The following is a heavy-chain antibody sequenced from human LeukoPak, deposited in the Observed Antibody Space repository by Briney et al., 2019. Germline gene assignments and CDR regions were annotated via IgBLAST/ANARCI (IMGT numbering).Heavy chain of an antibody. V-gene: IGHV3-7*03. CDR2: IKQDGSEK. J-gene: IGHJ3*02. CDR1: GFTFSSYW. Sequence: PGGSLRLSCAASGFTFSSYWMSWVRQAPGKGLEWVANIKQDGSEKYYVDSVKGRFTISRDNAKNSLYLQMNSLRAEDTALYYCAKSSGIVVVPAAPGGAFDIWGQGTMVTVSS. CDR3: AKSSGIVVVPAAPGGAFDI. D-gene: IGHD2-2*01.